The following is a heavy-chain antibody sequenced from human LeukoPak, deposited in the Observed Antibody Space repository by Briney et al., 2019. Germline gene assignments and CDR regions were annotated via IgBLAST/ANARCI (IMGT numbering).Heavy chain of an antibody. V-gene: IGHV3-21*01. D-gene: IGHD3-10*01. J-gene: IGHJ2*01. Sequence: GGSLRLSCAASGFTFRRYSMNWVRQAPGKGLEWVSSISSSSSYIYYADSVKGRFTISRDNAKNSLYLQMNSLRAEDMAVYYCATLLWYGGLRVLWGRGTLVTVSS. CDR3: ATLLWYGGLRVL. CDR2: ISSSSSYI. CDR1: GFTFRRYS.